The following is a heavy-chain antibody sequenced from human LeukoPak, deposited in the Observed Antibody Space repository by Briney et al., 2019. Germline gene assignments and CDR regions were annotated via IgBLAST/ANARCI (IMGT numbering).Heavy chain of an antibody. CDR1: GYTFTSYY. V-gene: IGHV1-69*05. Sequence: GASVKVSCKASGYTFTSYYMHWVRQAPGQGLEWMGGIIPIFGTANYAQKFQGRVTVTTDESTTTAYMELSSLRSEDTAVYYCAIPNPQGNEGGDFDYWGQGCLVTVSS. J-gene: IGHJ4*02. CDR2: IIPIFGTA. CDR3: AIPNPQGNEGGDFDY. D-gene: IGHD1-1*01.